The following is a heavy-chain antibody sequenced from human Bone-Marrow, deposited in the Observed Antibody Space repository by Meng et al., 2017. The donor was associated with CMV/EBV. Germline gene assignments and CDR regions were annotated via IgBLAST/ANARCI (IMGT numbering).Heavy chain of an antibody. D-gene: IGHD2-8*01. CDR3: ARGMGSYYFDY. CDR1: GGSFSGYY. CDR2: INHSGST. Sequence: SETLSLTCAVYGGSFSGYYWSWIRQPPGKGLEWIGEINHSGSTNYNPSLKSRVTISVDTSKNQFSLKLSSVTAADTAVYYCARGMGSYYFDYWGPGTLVPVSS. J-gene: IGHJ4*02. V-gene: IGHV4-34*01.